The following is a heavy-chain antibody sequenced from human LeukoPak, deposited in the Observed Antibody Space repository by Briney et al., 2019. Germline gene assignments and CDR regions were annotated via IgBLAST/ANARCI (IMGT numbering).Heavy chain of an antibody. CDR2: ISGSGGST. J-gene: IGHJ4*02. D-gene: IGHD6-13*01. Sequence: GGSLRLSCAASGFTFSSYAMSWVRQAPGKELEWVSAISGSGGSTYYADSVKGRFTISRDNSKNTLYLQMNSLRAEDTAVYYCAKDVGIAAAGTIDYWGQGTLVTVSS. V-gene: IGHV3-23*01. CDR1: GFTFSSYA. CDR3: AKDVGIAAAGTIDY.